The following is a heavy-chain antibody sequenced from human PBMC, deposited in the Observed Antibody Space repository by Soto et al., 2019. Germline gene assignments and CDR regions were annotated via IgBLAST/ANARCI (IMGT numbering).Heavy chain of an antibody. V-gene: IGHV3-72*01. J-gene: IGHJ4*02. D-gene: IGHD6-19*01. CDR1: GFTFSDHY. CDR3: ASTRIPLAGTLDY. CDR2: TRNKANAYTT. Sequence: EVQLVESGGGLVQPGGSLRLSCAASGFTFSDHYMDWVRQAPGKGLEWVGRTRNKANAYTTEYAASVKGRFTISRDDSKNSLYLQMNSLKTEDTAVYYCASTRIPLAGTLDYWGQGTLVTVSS.